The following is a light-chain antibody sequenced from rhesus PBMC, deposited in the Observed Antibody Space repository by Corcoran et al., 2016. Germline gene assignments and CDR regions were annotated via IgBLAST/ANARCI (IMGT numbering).Light chain of an antibody. Sequence: DIQMTQSPSSLSASVGDTVTITCRASQGISSYLNWFQQKQGKAPKLLIYDASSLESGVPSRFRGSGSGTDFTLTISSLQPEDFAAYYCLQHNSYPWTFGQGTKVEIK. CDR3: LQHNSYPWT. V-gene: IGKV1-28*03. CDR2: DAS. J-gene: IGKJ1*01. CDR1: QGISSY.